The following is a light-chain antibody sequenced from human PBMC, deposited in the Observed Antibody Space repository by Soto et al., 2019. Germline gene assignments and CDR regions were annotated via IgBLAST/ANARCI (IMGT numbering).Light chain of an antibody. Sequence: EIVLTQSPATLSLSPGVRATLSCRASQSVSSYLAWYQQKPGQAPRLLIYDASNRATGIPARFSGSGSGTDFTLTISSLEPEDFAVYYCQQRSNRFTFGPGTKVDIK. CDR3: QQRSNRFT. CDR2: DAS. V-gene: IGKV3-11*01. J-gene: IGKJ3*01. CDR1: QSVSSY.